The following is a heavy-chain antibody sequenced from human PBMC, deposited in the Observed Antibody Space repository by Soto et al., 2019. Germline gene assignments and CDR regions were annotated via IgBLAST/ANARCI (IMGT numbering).Heavy chain of an antibody. CDR3: ARDNRYNWNDEGWFDP. V-gene: IGHV1-8*01. D-gene: IGHD1-20*01. Sequence: ASVKVSCKASGYSFSDYDINWVRQATGQGPEWMGWMNPNSGNTSYAQKFQGRVTMTRNTSINTAYMELSSLGSEDTAVYYCARDNRYNWNDEGWFDPWGQGTLVTVSS. CDR1: GYSFSDYD. J-gene: IGHJ5*02. CDR2: MNPNSGNT.